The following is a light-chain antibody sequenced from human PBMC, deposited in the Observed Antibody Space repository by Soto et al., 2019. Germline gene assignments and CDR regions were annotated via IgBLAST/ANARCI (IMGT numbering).Light chain of an antibody. Sequence: DMQMTQSPSSVSASLGDRVTITCRASQDIHTWLAWYQQKPGQAPKLLIYGASHLQSGVPSRFSGSGSGTDFTLTISSLQSEDFATYHCQQAKSFPFTFAPGT. CDR1: QDIHTW. J-gene: IGKJ3*01. V-gene: IGKV1-12*01. CDR3: QQAKSFPFT. CDR2: GAS.